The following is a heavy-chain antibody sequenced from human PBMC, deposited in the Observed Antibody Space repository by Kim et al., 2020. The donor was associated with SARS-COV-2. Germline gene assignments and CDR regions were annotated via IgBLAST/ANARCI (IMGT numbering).Heavy chain of an antibody. Sequence: YYADSVKGRFTISRDNSKNTLYLQMNSLRAEDTAVYYCAKGKVVAWIFDYWGQGTLVTVSS. CDR3: AKGKVVAWIFDY. V-gene: IGHV3-23*01. D-gene: IGHD3-22*01. J-gene: IGHJ4*02.